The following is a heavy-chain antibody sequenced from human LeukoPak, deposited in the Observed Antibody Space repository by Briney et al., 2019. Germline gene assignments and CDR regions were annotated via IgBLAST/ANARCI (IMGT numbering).Heavy chain of an antibody. Sequence: SGTLSLTCAVSGGSISSSNWWSWVRQPPGKGLEWIGEIYHSGSTNYNPSLKSRVTISVDKSKNQFSLKLSSVTAADTAVYYCATPGIAVADDGVGAFDIWGQGTMVTVSS. CDR1: GGSISSSNW. J-gene: IGHJ3*02. CDR2: IYHSGST. CDR3: ATPGIAVADDGVGAFDI. V-gene: IGHV4-4*02. D-gene: IGHD6-19*01.